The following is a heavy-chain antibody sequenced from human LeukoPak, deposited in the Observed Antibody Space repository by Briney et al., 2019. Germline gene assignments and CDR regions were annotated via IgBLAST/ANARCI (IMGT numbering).Heavy chain of an antibody. V-gene: IGHV1-69*01. CDR2: IIPIFGTA. CDR3: ARAEYCSSTSCYRPSYYYYGMDV. J-gene: IGHJ6*02. CDR1: GGTFSSYA. Sequence: SVKVSCKASGGTFSSYAISWVRQAPGQGLEWMGGIIPIFGTANYAQKFQGRVTITADESTSTAYMELSSLRSEDTAVYYCARAEYCSSTSCYRPSYYYYGMDVWGQGTTVTVSS. D-gene: IGHD2-2*02.